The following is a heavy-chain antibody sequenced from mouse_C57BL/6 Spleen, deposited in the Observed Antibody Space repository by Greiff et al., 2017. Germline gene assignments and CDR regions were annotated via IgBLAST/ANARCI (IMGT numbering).Heavy chain of an antibody. CDR2: IDPSDSYT. CDR1: GYTFTSYW. Sequence: QVQLQQPGAELVKPGASVKLSCKASGYTFTSYWMQWVKQRPGQGLEWIGEIDPSDSYTNYNQKFKGKATLTVDTSSSTAYMQLSSLTSEDCAVYYCARSGGFAYWGQGTLVTVSA. D-gene: IGHD3-1*01. V-gene: IGHV1-50*01. J-gene: IGHJ3*01. CDR3: ARSGGFAY.